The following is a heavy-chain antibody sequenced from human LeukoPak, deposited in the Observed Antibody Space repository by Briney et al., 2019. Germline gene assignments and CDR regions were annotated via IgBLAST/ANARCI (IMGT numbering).Heavy chain of an antibody. CDR1: GFTFSSYA. CDR2: ISYDGSNK. J-gene: IGHJ3*02. D-gene: IGHD1-14*01. CDR3: ASPAGNLHDAFDI. Sequence: GGSLRLSCAASGFTFSSYAMHWVRQAPGKGLEWVAVISYDGSNKYYADSVKGRFTISRDNSKNTLYLQMNSLRAEDTAVYYCASPAGNLHDAFDIWGQGTMVTVSS. V-gene: IGHV3-30-3*02.